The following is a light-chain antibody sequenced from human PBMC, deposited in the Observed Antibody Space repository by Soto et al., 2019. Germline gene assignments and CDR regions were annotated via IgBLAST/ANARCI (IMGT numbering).Light chain of an antibody. CDR3: SSSTSRTTLV. J-gene: IGLJ2*01. CDR2: DVS. V-gene: IGLV2-14*03. CDR1: YSDVGYYNS. Sequence: QSALTQPASVSGSPGQSIAISCSGTYSDVGYYNSVSWYQHHPGKVPKLIMSDVSARPSGVSNRFSGSKSGNTASLTISGLQAEDEGDYYRSSSTSRTTLVFGGGTKLTVL.